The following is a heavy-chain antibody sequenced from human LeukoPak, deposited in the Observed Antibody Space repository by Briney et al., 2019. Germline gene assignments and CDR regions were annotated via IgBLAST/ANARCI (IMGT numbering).Heavy chain of an antibody. D-gene: IGHD6-13*01. Sequence: GGSLRLSCAASGFTFDDYGMSWVRQAPGKGLEWVSGINWNGGSTGYADSVKGRFTISRDNAKNSLYLQMNSLRAEDTAVYYCARDQGSSWYDYWGQGTLVTVSS. V-gene: IGHV3-20*04. CDR1: GFTFDDYG. CDR3: ARDQGSSWYDY. CDR2: INWNGGST. J-gene: IGHJ4*02.